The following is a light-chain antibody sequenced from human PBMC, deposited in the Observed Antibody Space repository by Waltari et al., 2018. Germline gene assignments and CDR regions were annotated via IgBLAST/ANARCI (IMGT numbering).Light chain of an antibody. Sequence: VILTQSPATLSLSPGERATLSCRASQSVSSYLAWYQQKPGQAPRLLIYGASSRATGIPDWFSGSGSGTDFTLTISSLEPEDVGVYHCYQHSSGYTFGPGTKLDIK. CDR3: YQHSSGYT. V-gene: IGKV3-11*01. CDR1: QSVSSY. CDR2: GAS. J-gene: IGKJ3*01.